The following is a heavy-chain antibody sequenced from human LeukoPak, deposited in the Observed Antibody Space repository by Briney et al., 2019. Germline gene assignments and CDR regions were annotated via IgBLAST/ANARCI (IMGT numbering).Heavy chain of an antibody. CDR2: FDPEDGET. CDR1: GYTLTELS. D-gene: IGHD6-13*01. V-gene: IGHV1-24*01. CDR3: ATQQQLVPDYYYYGMDV. J-gene: IGHJ6*02. Sequence: ASVKVSCKVSGYTLTELSMHWVRQAPGKGLEWMGGFDPEDGETIYAQKFQGRVTMTEDTSTDTAYMELSSPRSEDTAVYYCATQQQLVPDYYYYGMDVWGQGTTVTVSS.